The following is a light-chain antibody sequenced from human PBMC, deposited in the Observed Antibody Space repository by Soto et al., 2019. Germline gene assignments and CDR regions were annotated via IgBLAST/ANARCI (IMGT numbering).Light chain of an antibody. J-gene: IGKJ4*01. CDR1: QDISNH. V-gene: IGKV1-33*01. Sequence: DFQMTQSPSSLSASVGDRVTITCQASQDISNHLNWYQKKPGKVPKLLLYDASNLEIGVTSRFSGTGSGTHFTFTISTLQPEDIATYYCQEYDNLPPRLTFGGGTKVEI. CDR2: DAS. CDR3: QEYDNLPPRLT.